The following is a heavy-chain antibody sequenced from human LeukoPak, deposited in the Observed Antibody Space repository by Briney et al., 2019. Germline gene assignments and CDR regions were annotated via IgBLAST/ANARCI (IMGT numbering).Heavy chain of an antibody. J-gene: IGHJ4*02. D-gene: IGHD6-13*01. CDR1: GGSISSGGYY. V-gene: IGHV4-31*03. CDR2: IYYSGST. Sequence: PSETLSLTCNVSGGSISSGGYYWSWIRQHPGKGLEWIGYIYYSGSTYYNPSLKSRVTISVDTSKNQFSLKLSSVTAADTAVYYCARAGGQQLVFDYWGQGTLVTVSS. CDR3: ARAGGQQLVFDY.